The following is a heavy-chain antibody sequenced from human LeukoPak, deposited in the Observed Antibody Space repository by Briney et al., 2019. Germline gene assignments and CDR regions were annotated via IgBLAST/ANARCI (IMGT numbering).Heavy chain of an antibody. D-gene: IGHD5-12*01. J-gene: IGHJ1*01. V-gene: IGHV3-21*01. CDR3: ARVRYSGYDYEGEYFQH. Sequence: PGGSLRLSCAASGFTFSSYSMNWVRQAPGKGLEWVSSISSSSSYIYYADSVKGRFTISRDNAKNSLYLQMNSLRAEDTAVYYCARVRYSGYDYEGEYFQHWGQGTLVTVSS. CDR2: ISSSSSYI. CDR1: GFTFSSYS.